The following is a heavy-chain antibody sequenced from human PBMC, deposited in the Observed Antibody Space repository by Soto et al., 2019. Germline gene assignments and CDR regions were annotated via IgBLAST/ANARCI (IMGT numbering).Heavy chain of an antibody. J-gene: IGHJ3*02. V-gene: IGHV4-34*01. CDR1: GGSFSGYY. Sequence: PSETLSLTCAVCGGSFSGYYWSWVRQPPGKGLEWIGEINHSGSTNYNPSLKSRVTISVDTSKNQFSLRLTSVTAADTAVYYCGILDMITFGGVIGPNDAFDSWGQGEMVTVSS. D-gene: IGHD3-16*02. CDR2: INHSGST. CDR3: GILDMITFGGVIGPNDAFDS.